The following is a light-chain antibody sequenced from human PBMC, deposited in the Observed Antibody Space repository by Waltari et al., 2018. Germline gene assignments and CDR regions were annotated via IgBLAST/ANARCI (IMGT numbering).Light chain of an antibody. Sequence: DIQMTQSPSSLSASVGDRVTITCRASQSISSYLNWYQQKPGKAPMLLNYAASSLQSGVPSRFSGSGSRTDFPLTISSLQPEDFATYYCQQSYSTPPTFGQGTRLEIK. CDR2: AAS. CDR3: QQSYSTPPT. V-gene: IGKV1-39*01. J-gene: IGKJ5*01. CDR1: QSISSY.